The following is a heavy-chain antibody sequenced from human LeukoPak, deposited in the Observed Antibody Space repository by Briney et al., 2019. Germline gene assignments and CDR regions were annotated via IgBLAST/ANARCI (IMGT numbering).Heavy chain of an antibody. CDR1: GGSISSSSYF. D-gene: IGHD5-12*01. Sequence: SETLSLTCTVSGGSISSSSYFWGWIRQPPGKGLEWIGEINHSGSTNYNPSLKSRVTISVDTSKNQFSLKLSSVTAADTAVYYCARRSRGYVRVYYYYMDVWGKGTTVTISS. V-gene: IGHV4-39*07. J-gene: IGHJ6*03. CDR2: INHSGST. CDR3: ARRSRGYVRVYYYYMDV.